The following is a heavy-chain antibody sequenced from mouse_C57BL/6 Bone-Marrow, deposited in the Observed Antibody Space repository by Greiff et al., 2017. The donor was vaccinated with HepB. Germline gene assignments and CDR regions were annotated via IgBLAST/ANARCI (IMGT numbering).Heavy chain of an antibody. V-gene: IGHV5-4*01. J-gene: IGHJ3*01. D-gene: IGHD2-2*01. CDR3: AREGLYGYDVNWFAY. Sequence: EVKLVESGGGLVKPGGSLKLSCAASGFTFSSYAMSWVRQTPEKRLEWVATISDGGSYTYYPDNVKGRFTISRDNAKNNLYLQMSHLKSEDTAMYYCAREGLYGYDVNWFAYWGQGTLVTVSA. CDR1: GFTFSSYA. CDR2: ISDGGSYT.